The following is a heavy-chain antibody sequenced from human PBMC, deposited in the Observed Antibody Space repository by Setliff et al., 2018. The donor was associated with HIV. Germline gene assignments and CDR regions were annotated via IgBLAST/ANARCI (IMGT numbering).Heavy chain of an antibody. D-gene: IGHD2-15*01. CDR2: IYHSRST. CDR3: ARFTVVVFGAGEPSWFDP. CDR1: GGSISNSSYY. V-gene: IGHV4-39*07. J-gene: IGHJ5*02. Sequence: PSETLSLTCTVSGGSISNSSYYWGWIRQPPGKGLEWIGNIYHSRSTYYNPSLKSRVGISVDTSKNQFSLKLSSMTAADTAMYFCARFTVVVFGAGEPSWFDPWGQGILVTVSS.